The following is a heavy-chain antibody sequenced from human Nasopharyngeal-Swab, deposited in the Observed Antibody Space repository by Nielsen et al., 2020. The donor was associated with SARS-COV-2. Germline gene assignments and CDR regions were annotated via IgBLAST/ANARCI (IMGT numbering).Heavy chain of an antibody. CDR3: ARYYDDYYYYYMDV. V-gene: IGHV4-31*03. D-gene: IGHD3-22*01. Sequence: SETLSLTCTVSGGSISSGGYYWSWIRQHPGKGLEWIGYIYYSGSTYYNPSLKSRVTISVDTSKNQFSLKLSSVTAAATAVYYCARYYDDYYYYYMDVWGKGTTVIVSS. J-gene: IGHJ6*03. CDR1: GGSISSGGYY. CDR2: IYYSGST.